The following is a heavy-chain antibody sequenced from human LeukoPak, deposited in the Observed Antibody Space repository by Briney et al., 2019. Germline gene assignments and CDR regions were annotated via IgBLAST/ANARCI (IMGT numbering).Heavy chain of an antibody. J-gene: IGHJ4*02. CDR3: ARRSGGSSKMDY. D-gene: IGHD2-15*01. CDR1: GGSISSGNYY. V-gene: IGHV4-39*01. Sequence: PSETPSLTCIVSGGSISSGNYYWGWIRQPPGKGLEWIGNIHYSGSTYYNPSLKSRVTISVDTPKNQFSLKLSSVTAADTAVYYCARRSGGSSKMDYWGQGTLVTVSS. CDR2: IHYSGST.